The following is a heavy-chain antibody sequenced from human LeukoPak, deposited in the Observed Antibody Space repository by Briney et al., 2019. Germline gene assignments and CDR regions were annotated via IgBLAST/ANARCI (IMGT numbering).Heavy chain of an antibody. CDR3: ARAYPSDL. CDR1: GFTFNSYT. J-gene: IGHJ1*01. Sequence: GGSLRLSCSASGFTFNSYTMHWVRQAPGKGLEWLSYISSSGGTKYYADSVKGRFSISRDNAKNSLYLQMNSLSVEDTAVYYWARAYPSDLWGQGTLVTVSS. CDR2: ISSSGGTK. V-gene: IGHV3-48*03.